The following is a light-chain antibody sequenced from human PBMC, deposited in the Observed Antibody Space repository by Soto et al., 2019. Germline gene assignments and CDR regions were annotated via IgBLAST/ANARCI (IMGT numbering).Light chain of an antibody. Sequence: EIVLTQSPGTLSLSPGERATLSCRASQSVSSSYLAWYQQKPGQAPRLLIYGTSSRATGIPDRFSGSGSGTDFTLTISRLEPEDYAVYYCQQYGSSPLYTFGQGTNQEIK. CDR2: GTS. V-gene: IGKV3-20*01. CDR1: QSVSSSY. J-gene: IGKJ2*01. CDR3: QQYGSSPLYT.